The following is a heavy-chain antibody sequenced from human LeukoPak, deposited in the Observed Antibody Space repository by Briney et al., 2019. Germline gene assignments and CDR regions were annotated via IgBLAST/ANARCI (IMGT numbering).Heavy chain of an antibody. J-gene: IGHJ4*02. CDR2: INPNSGGT. D-gene: IGHD3-22*01. CDR3: ARDYYDSSGYHFDY. Sequence: APVKVSCKASGYTFTGYYMHWVRQAPGQGLEWMGWINPNSGGTNYAQKFQGRVTMTRDTSISTAYMELSRLRSDDTAVYYCARDYYDSSGYHFDYWGQGTLVTVSS. CDR1: GYTFTGYY. V-gene: IGHV1-2*02.